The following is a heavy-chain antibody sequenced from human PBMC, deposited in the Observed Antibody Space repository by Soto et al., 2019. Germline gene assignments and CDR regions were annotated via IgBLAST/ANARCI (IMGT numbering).Heavy chain of an antibody. V-gene: IGHV1-18*01. CDR1: GYTFTSYG. Sequence: QVQLVQSGAEVKKPGASVKVSCKASGYTFTSYGISWVRQAPGQGLEWMGWISAYNGNTNYAQKLQGRVTMTTDTSTSKAYMERRSLRSDDTAVYYCASAAGPGYCSGGSCPAFDIWGQGTMVTVSS. J-gene: IGHJ3*02. D-gene: IGHD2-15*01. CDR2: ISAYNGNT. CDR3: ASAAGPGYCSGGSCPAFDI.